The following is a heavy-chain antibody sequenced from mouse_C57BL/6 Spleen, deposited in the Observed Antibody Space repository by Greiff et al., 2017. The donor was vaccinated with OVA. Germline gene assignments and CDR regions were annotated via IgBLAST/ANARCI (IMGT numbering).Heavy chain of an antibody. Sequence: VQLQQSGAELVRPGTSVKVSCKASGYAFTNYLIACVTPRPGQGLSWIGVINPGSGGTNYNEKFKGKATLTADKSSSTAYMQLSSLTSEDSAVYFCARGDYYGRDYAMDYWGQGTSVTVSS. D-gene: IGHD1-1*01. J-gene: IGHJ4*01. V-gene: IGHV1-54*01. CDR3: ARGDYYGRDYAMDY. CDR1: GYAFTNYL. CDR2: INPGSGGT.